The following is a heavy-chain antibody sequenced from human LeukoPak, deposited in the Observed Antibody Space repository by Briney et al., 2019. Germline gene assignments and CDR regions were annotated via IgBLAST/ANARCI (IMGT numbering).Heavy chain of an antibody. CDR2: IGGSGDST. CDR1: GFTFSSYA. J-gene: IGHJ4*02. V-gene: IGHV3-23*01. CDR3: ANVAFYYGSGTYV. D-gene: IGHD3-10*01. Sequence: GGSLRLSCAASGFTFSSYAMSWVRQAPGKGLEWVSSIGGSGDSTYYADSVKGRFTISRDNSKNTLYLQMNSLRAEDTAIYYCANVAFYYGSGTYVWGQGTLVTVSS.